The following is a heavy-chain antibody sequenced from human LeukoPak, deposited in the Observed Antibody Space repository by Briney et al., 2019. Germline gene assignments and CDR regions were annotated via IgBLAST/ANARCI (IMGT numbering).Heavy chain of an antibody. J-gene: IGHJ4*02. CDR1: GFTFSSYG. CDR3: AKGAYLRYFEWLWAN. Sequence: AGGSLRLSCAASGFTFSSYGMHWVRQAPGGGLEWVAFLSSDGANKYYADSVTGRFTISRDNSKNTLYLQMSSLRAEDTAVYYCAKGAYLRYFEWLWANWGQGTLVTVSS. V-gene: IGHV3-30*18. CDR2: LSSDGANK. D-gene: IGHD3-9*01.